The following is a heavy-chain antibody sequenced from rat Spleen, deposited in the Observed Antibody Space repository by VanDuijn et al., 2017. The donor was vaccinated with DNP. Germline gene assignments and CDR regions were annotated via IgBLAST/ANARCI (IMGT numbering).Heavy chain of an antibody. J-gene: IGHJ2*01. Sequence: QVQLKESGPGLVQPSETLSLTCIVSGFSLTSYSVSWVRQPSGKGPEWMGKMQYNGDTSYNSALKSRLSISRDTSKNQVFLQMNSLQPEDTATYYCARHRAIAAIWDYWGQGVMVTVSS. D-gene: IGHD1-2*01. V-gene: IGHV2-63*01. CDR3: ARHRAIAAIWDY. CDR1: GFSLTSYS. CDR2: MQYNGDT.